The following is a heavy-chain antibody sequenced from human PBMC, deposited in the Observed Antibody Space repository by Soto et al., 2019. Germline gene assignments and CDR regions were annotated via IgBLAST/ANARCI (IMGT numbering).Heavy chain of an antibody. J-gene: IGHJ6*02. CDR1: GYSFTSYW. V-gene: IGHV5-51*01. CDR3: ARTGYCTNGVCYYYYGMDV. D-gene: IGHD2-8*01. CDR2: IYPGDSDT. Sequence: GESLKISCKGSGYSFTSYWIGWVRQMSGKGLEWMGIIYPGDSDTRYSPSFQGQVTISADKSISTAYLQWSSLKASDTAMYYCARTGYCTNGVCYYYYGMDVWGQGTTVTVSS.